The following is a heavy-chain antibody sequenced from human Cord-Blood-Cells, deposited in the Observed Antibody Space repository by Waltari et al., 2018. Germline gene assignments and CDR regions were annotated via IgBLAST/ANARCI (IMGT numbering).Heavy chain of an antibody. Sequence: EVQMVESGGGLVQPGGSLRLSCAASRYTVSSNYMSWVRHAPGKGLEWVSVIYSGGSTYYADSVKGIFTISRDNSKNTLYLQMNSLRAEDTAVYYCARDPEYGDDYWGQGTLVTVSS. V-gene: IGHV3-66*01. CDR1: RYTVSSNY. CDR2: IYSGGST. CDR3: ARDPEYGDDY. D-gene: IGHD4-17*01. J-gene: IGHJ4*02.